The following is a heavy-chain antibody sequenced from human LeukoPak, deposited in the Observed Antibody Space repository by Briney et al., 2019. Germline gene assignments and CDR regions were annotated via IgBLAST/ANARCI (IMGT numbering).Heavy chain of an antibody. D-gene: IGHD3-9*01. Sequence: PGGSLRLSCAASGLTFSSYGMHWVRQAPGKGLEWVAVISYDGSNKYYADSVKGRFTISRDNSKNTLYLQMNSLRAEDTAVYYCEKDAYDILTGYNSQYFDYWGQGTLVTVSS. CDR2: ISYDGSNK. CDR3: EKDAYDILTGYNSQYFDY. V-gene: IGHV3-30*18. CDR1: GLTFSSYG. J-gene: IGHJ4*02.